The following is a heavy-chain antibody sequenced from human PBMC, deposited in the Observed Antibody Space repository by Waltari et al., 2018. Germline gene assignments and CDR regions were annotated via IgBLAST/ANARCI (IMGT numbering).Heavy chain of an antibody. CDR1: GPAVRTSF. Sequence: EVQLMESGGRLVQPGGSLRLSCVASGPAVRTSFICWVRQAPGKGLEWVSAIFSGDTTYYTDSVKGRFSTSRDNSKNTLFLQMNSLRAEDTAVYYCARVARGTLYDAFDIWGQGTMVTVSS. D-gene: IGHD1-26*01. V-gene: IGHV3-66*01. CDR3: ARVARGTLYDAFDI. J-gene: IGHJ3*02. CDR2: IFSGDTT.